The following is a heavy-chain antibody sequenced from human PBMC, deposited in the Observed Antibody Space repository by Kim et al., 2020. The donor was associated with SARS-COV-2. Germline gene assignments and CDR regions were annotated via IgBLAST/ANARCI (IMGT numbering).Heavy chain of an antibody. CDR1: GFTLSLYS. Sequence: GGSLRLSCATSGFTLSLYSMNWVRQSPGKGLVWVSHISGTGTITKHADSVRGRFTISRDNAENSLFLQMNGLRAEDTAVYYCVRANHCSFDIWREGTMVT. CDR2: ISGTGTIT. J-gene: IGHJ3*02. CDR3: VRANHCSFDI. D-gene: IGHD2-21*01. V-gene: IGHV3-48*04.